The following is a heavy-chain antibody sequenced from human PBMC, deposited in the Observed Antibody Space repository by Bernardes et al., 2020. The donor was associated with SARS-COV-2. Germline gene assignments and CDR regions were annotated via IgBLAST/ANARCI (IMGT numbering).Heavy chain of an antibody. V-gene: IGHV3-11*01. D-gene: IGHD3-16*02. J-gene: IGHJ4*02. Sequence: SLRLSCETSGFAFGDYYMSWIRQAPGKGLEWLSYVSSTGSAAFYSDSMKGRLTISRDNAKNSLDLEMDRLRVEDTAVYYCVRYNNIWDTYRYTIDYWGQGALVTVSS. CDR2: VSSTGSAA. CDR1: GFAFGDYY. CDR3: VRYNNIWDTYRYTIDY.